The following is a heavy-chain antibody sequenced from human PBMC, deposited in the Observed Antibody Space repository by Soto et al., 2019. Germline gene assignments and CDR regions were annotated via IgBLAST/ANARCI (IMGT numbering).Heavy chain of an antibody. V-gene: IGHV4-31*03. CDR3: ARDRVAAAGKVYYYYGMDV. CDR1: GGSISSGGYY. D-gene: IGHD6-13*01. Sequence: SETLSLTCTVSGGSISSGGYYWSWIRQHPGKGLEWIGYIYYSGSTYYNPSLKSRVTISVDTSKNQFSLKLSSVTPEDTAVYYCARDRVAAAGKVYYYYGMDVWGQGTTVTVSS. J-gene: IGHJ6*02. CDR2: IYYSGST.